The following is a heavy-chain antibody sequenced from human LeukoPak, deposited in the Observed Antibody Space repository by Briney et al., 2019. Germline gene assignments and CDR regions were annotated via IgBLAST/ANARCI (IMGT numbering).Heavy chain of an antibody. Sequence: GGSLRLSCAASGFTYSSYAMSWVRQTPGKGLEWVSSISGSGGSTNYADSVTGRFTISRGNSNNTLYLQMNSLRADDTAVYYCAKDGLRFLEWYLGYFDLWGRGTLVTVSS. CDR3: AKDGLRFLEWYLGYFDL. D-gene: IGHD3-3*01. CDR2: ISGSGGST. V-gene: IGHV3-23*01. CDR1: GFTYSSYA. J-gene: IGHJ2*01.